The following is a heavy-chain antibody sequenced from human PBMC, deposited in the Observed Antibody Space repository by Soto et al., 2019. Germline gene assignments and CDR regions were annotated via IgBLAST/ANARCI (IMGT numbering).Heavy chain of an antibody. Sequence: SETLCLTCTLYVAYMNSYHWSWIGQPAGKGLEWIGHIHSSGSTNYNPSLKSRVTMSVDTSKNQFSLRLMSLTAADRAVYYCARDQGVAAAGITWFDPWGQGSMVTVSS. CDR1: VAYMNSYH. D-gene: IGHD6-13*01. J-gene: IGHJ5*02. CDR3: ARDQGVAAAGITWFDP. CDR2: IHSSGST. V-gene: IGHV4-4*07.